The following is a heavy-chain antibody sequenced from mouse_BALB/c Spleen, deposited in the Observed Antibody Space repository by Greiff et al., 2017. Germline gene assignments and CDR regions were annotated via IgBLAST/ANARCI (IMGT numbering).Heavy chain of an antibody. J-gene: IGHJ2*01. D-gene: IGHD1-1*01. V-gene: IGHV5-12-2*01. Sequence: EVNVVESGGGLVQPGGSLKLSCAASGFTFSSYTMSWVRQTPEKRLEWVAYISNGGGSTYYPDTVKGRFTISRDNAKNTLYLQMSSLKSEDTAMYYCARQIAPYYYGSSFYFDYWGQGTTLTVSS. CDR3: ARQIAPYYYGSSFYFDY. CDR1: GFTFSSYT. CDR2: ISNGGGST.